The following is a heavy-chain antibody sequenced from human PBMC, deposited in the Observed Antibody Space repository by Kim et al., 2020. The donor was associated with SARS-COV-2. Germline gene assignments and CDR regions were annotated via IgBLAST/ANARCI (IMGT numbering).Heavy chain of an antibody. CDR3: ARSVHGSGWYLFFDY. V-gene: IGHV5-51*01. J-gene: IGHJ4*02. D-gene: IGHD6-19*01. Sequence: GESLKISCKGSGYSFNSYWIGWVRQMPGKGLEWMGIIYPGDSDTTYSPSFQGQVTISADKSISTAYLQWSSLKASDTAMYYCARSVHGSGWYLFFDYWGQGLLLPVSS. CDR1: GYSFNSYW. CDR2: IYPGDSDT.